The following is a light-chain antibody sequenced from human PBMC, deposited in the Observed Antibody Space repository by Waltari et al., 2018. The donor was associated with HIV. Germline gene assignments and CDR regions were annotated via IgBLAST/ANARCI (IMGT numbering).Light chain of an antibody. J-gene: IGLJ3*02. Sequence: SYVLTQPPSVSVAPGDTATVTCGGNHIGSQRLPWYQQKSGQAPVLVIYDDSVRPSGIPERFSGSNSGNTATLTISSVEAGDEAEYYCQVWDSDSDQWVFGGGTRLTVL. CDR1: HIGSQR. CDR2: DDS. V-gene: IGLV3-21*01. CDR3: QVWDSDSDQWV.